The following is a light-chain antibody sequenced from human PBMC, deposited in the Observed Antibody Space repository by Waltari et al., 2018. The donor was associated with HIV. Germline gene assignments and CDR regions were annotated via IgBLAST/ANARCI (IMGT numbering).Light chain of an antibody. CDR1: QGISSS. CDR3: QQLNTYPPF. J-gene: IGKJ4*01. Sequence: DIQLTQSPFFLSASVGDRVTITCRASQGISSSLPWYQQKPGKAPNLLIYSASTLQSGVPLRFSGGGSGTEFTLTISNLQPEDFATYYCQQLNTYPPFFGGGTKVDIK. CDR2: SAS. V-gene: IGKV1-9*01.